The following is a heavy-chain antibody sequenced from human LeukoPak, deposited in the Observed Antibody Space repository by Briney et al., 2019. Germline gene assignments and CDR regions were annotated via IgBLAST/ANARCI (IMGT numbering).Heavy chain of an antibody. V-gene: IGHV3-48*01. D-gene: IGHD3-3*01. CDR2: ISPVKNTI. CDR1: GFTFSSYS. J-gene: IGHJ4*02. CDR3: ARESDRHHDLWSGYLALDY. Sequence: PGGSLRLSCAASGFTFSSYSMNWVRQTPGKGLEWISYISPVKNTIYYADSVKGRFTISRDNAKNSLDLQMNSLRAEDTAVYHCARESDRHHDLWSGYLALDYWGQGTLVTVSS.